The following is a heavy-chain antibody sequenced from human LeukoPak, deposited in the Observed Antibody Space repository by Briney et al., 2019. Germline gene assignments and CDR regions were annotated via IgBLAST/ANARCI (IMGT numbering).Heavy chain of an antibody. D-gene: IGHD6-19*01. J-gene: IGHJ6*03. CDR2: IYSGGST. CDR1: GFSVSSNY. V-gene: IGHV3-53*01. Sequence: GGSLRLSCAASGFSVSSNYMNWVRQAPGKGLEWVSVIYSGGSTYYADSVKGRFTISRDNSKNTLYLQMNSLRAEDTAVYYCARGMKYSTGWYYMDVWGKGTTVTVSS. CDR3: ARGMKYSTGWYYMDV.